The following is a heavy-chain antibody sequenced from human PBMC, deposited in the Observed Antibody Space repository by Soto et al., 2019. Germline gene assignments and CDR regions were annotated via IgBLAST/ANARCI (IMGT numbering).Heavy chain of an antibody. J-gene: IGHJ4*02. CDR3: AKFSAEGGFDY. CDR1: GFTFSSYA. CDR2: ISGSGGST. D-gene: IGHD3-16*01. Sequence: GSLRLSCXASGFTFSSYAMIWVRQAPGKGLEWVSAISGSGGSTYYADSVKGRFTISRDNSKNTLYLQMNSLRAEDTAVYYCAKFSAEGGFDYWGQGTLVIVSS. V-gene: IGHV3-23*01.